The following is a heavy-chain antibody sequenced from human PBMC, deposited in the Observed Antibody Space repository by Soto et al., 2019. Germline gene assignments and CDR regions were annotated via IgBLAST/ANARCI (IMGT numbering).Heavy chain of an antibody. CDR2: ISGYNGNT. V-gene: IGHV1-18*01. Sequence: QVQVVQSGDEVKKPGASVKVSCKASGYTFTNYGFSWVRQAPGQGLEWMGWISGYNGNTKYAEKFQGRVTMTTDTSTSTAHMELRILRSDDTAVYYCAREGQAPYYYYGMDVWGQGTAVTVSS. CDR1: GYTFTNYG. J-gene: IGHJ6*02. CDR3: AREGQAPYYYYGMDV.